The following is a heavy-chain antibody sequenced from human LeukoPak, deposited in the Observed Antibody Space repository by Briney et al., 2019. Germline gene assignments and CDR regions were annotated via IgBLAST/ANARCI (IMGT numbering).Heavy chain of an antibody. J-gene: IGHJ4*02. Sequence: SGTPSLTCTVSGGSIRRYYWGWIRQPPREGMGWIGYFYFSGSTNYNPSLKSRVTISVDTSKNQFSLKLSSVTAADTAVYYCASFSGECSGGSCYSDRGIDYWGQGTLVTVSS. CDR2: FYFSGST. CDR1: GGSIRRYY. CDR3: ASFSGECSGGSCYSDRGIDY. D-gene: IGHD2-15*01. V-gene: IGHV4-59*01.